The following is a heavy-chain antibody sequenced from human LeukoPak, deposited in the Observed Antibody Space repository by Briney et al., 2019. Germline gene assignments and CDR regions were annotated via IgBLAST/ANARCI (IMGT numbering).Heavy chain of an antibody. Sequence: GGSLRLSCAASGFTFSSYSMNWVRQAPGKGLEWVSSISGSSNYIYYADSLKGRVTISRDNAKNSLYLQMNSLRAEDTAVYYCARRDGSTWSIDYWGRGTLVTVSS. CDR2: ISGSSNYI. CDR3: ARRDGSTWSIDY. J-gene: IGHJ4*02. V-gene: IGHV3-21*01. CDR1: GFTFSSYS. D-gene: IGHD6-13*01.